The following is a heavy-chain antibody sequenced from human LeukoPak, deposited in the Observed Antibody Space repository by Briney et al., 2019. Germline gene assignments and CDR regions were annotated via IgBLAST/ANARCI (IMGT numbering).Heavy chain of an antibody. CDR1: GGSISSSSYY. V-gene: IGHV4-39*01. CDR3: ARPNNWNPEGFDP. J-gene: IGHJ5*02. Sequence: SETLSLTCTVSGGSISSSSYYWGWIRQPPGKGLEWIGSIYYSGSTYYNPSLKSRVTISVDTSKNQFPLKLSSVTAADTAVYYCARPNNWNPEGFDPWGQGTLVTVSS. D-gene: IGHD1-20*01. CDR2: IYYSGST.